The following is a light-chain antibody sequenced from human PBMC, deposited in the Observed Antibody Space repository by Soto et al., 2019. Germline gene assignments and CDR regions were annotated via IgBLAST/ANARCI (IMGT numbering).Light chain of an antibody. CDR2: EVS. CDR1: SSDVGGYNF. J-gene: IGLJ2*01. V-gene: IGLV2-14*01. CDR3: SSYTTDRGV. Sequence: QSALTQPASVSGSPGQSITISCTGTSSDVGGYNFVSWYQQLPGKAPKLMIYEVSNRPSGVSNRFSGSKSGNTASLTISGLQAEDEADYYCSSYTTDRGVFGGGTQLTVL.